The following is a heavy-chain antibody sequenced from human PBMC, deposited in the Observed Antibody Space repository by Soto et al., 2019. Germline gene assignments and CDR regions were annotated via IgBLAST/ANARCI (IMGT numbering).Heavy chain of an antibody. CDR1: GFTFEDYA. J-gene: IGHJ4*02. D-gene: IGHD3-22*01. Sequence: TGGSLRLSCAASGFTFEDYAMHWVRQAPGKGLEWVSGISWNSGNIIYADSVKGRFTISRDNAKNSLYLQMNSLRLEDTALYYCAKMVTWDSSGYYQGGFDCWGQGTLVTVSS. V-gene: IGHV3-9*01. CDR3: AKMVTWDSSGYYQGGFDC. CDR2: ISWNSGNI.